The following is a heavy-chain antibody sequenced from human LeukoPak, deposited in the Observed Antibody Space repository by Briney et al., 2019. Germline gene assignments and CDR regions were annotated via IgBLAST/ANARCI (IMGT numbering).Heavy chain of an antibody. CDR3: TTARGYSYGSSYFDY. Sequence: PGGSLRLSCAASGFTFSNAWMSWVRQAPGKGLEWVGRIKSKTDGGTTDYAAPVKGRFTISRDDSKNTLYLQMNSLKTEDTAVYYCTTARGYSYGSSYFDYWGQGTLVTVSS. CDR1: GFTFSNAW. V-gene: IGHV3-15*01. J-gene: IGHJ4*02. D-gene: IGHD5-18*01. CDR2: IKSKTDGGTT.